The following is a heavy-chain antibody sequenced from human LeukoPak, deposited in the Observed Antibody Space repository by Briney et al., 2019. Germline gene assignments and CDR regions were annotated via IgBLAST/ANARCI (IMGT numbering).Heavy chain of an antibody. Sequence: GALRLSCAASGFTFSSYGMHWVRQAPGKGLEWVAVIWYDGSNKYYADSVKGRFTISRDNSKNTLYLQMNSLRAEDTAVYYCARETLGYCSSTSCFGWFDPWGQGTLVTVSS. V-gene: IGHV3-33*08. CDR1: GFTFSSYG. CDR3: ARETLGYCSSTSCFGWFDP. J-gene: IGHJ5*02. D-gene: IGHD2-2*01. CDR2: IWYDGSNK.